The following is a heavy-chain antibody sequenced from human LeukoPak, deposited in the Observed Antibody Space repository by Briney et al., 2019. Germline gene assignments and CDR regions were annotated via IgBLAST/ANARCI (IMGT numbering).Heavy chain of an antibody. CDR2: IYHSGST. Sequence: PSGTLSLTCAVSGGSISSSNWWSWVRQPPGKGLEWIGEIYHSGSTNYNPSLKSRVTISVDKSKNQFSLKLSSVTAADTAVYYCAREVYYDSSGYYDYWGQGTLVTVSS. J-gene: IGHJ4*02. CDR1: GGSISSSNW. D-gene: IGHD3-22*01. V-gene: IGHV4-4*02. CDR3: AREVYYDSSGYYDY.